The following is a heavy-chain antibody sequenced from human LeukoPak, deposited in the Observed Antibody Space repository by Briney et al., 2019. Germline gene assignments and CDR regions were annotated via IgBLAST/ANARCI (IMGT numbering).Heavy chain of an antibody. CDR3: ASIAVAGTPY. Sequence: ASVKVSCKASGGTFSSYAISWVRQAPGQGLEWMGGIIPIFGTANYAQKLQGRVTMTTDTSTSTAYMELRSLRSDDTAVYYCASIAVAGTPYRGQGTLVTVSS. J-gene: IGHJ4*02. CDR1: GGTFSSYA. V-gene: IGHV1-69*05. D-gene: IGHD6-19*01. CDR2: IIPIFGTA.